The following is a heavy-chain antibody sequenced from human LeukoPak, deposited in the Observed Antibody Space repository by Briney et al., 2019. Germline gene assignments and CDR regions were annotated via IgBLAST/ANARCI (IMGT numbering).Heavy chain of an antibody. CDR1: GFTVSSNY. J-gene: IGHJ6*02. V-gene: IGHV3-53*01. CDR3: ARGPTMYGMDV. CDR2: IYSGGST. Sequence: GGSLRLSCAASGFTVSSNYLSWVRQAPGKGLEWVSVIYSGGSTYYADSVKGRLTLSRDNSKNTMYLQMNSLRAEDTAIYYCARGPTMYGMDVWGQGTTVTVSS.